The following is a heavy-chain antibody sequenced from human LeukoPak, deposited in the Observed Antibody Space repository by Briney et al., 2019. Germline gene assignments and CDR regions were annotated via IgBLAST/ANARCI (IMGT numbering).Heavy chain of an antibody. CDR1: GFTFSNYA. CDR2: VTGRGSST. D-gene: IGHD3-9*01. Sequence: GASLRLSCVASGFTFSNYAMSWVRQAPGKRLEWVSAVTGRGSSTYYADSVKGRFTISRDNSRNTLFLQMNSLRAEDTAIYYCAKWGDFDILTGYYVSDFWGQGTLSPSPQ. J-gene: IGHJ4*02. V-gene: IGHV3-23*01. CDR3: AKWGDFDILTGYYVSDF.